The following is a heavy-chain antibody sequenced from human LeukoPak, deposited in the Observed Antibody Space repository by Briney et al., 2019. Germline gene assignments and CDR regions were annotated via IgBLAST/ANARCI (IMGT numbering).Heavy chain of an antibody. D-gene: IGHD3-22*01. CDR2: IYYSGST. CDR3: ARAPSHYDSSGYYYPSWSDP. J-gene: IGHJ5*02. CDR1: GGSISSYY. Sequence: MTSETLSLTCTVSGGSISSYYWSWIRQPPGKGLEWIGYIYYSGSTNYNPSLKSRVTISVDTSKNQFSLKLSSVTAADTAVYYCARAPSHYDSSGYYYPSWSDPWGQGTLVTVSS. V-gene: IGHV4-59*01.